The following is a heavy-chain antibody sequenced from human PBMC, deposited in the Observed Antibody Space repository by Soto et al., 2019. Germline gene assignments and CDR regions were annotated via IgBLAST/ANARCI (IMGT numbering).Heavy chain of an antibody. D-gene: IGHD5-12*01. Sequence: PSETLSLTCAVSGGSISSGGYSWSWIRQPPGKGLEWIGYIYHSGSTYYNPSLKSRVTISVDRSKNQFSLKLSSVTAADTAVYYCARAWGYSGYDYDYWGQGTLVTVSS. V-gene: IGHV4-30-2*01. CDR1: GGSISSGGYS. CDR2: IYHSGST. CDR3: ARAWGYSGYDYDY. J-gene: IGHJ4*02.